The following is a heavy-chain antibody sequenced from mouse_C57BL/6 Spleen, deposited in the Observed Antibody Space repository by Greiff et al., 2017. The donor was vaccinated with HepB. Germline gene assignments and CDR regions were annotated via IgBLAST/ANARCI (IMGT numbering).Heavy chain of an antibody. CDR3: ARNPAHYYGSSYAMDY. V-gene: IGHV5-17*01. J-gene: IGHJ4*01. D-gene: IGHD1-1*01. CDR1: GFTFSDYG. Sequence: DVKLVESGGGLVKPGGSLKLSCAASGFTFSDYGMHWVRQAPEKGLEWVAYISSGSSTIYYADTVKGRFTISRDNAKNTLFLQMTSLRSEDTAMYYCARNPAHYYGSSYAMDYWGQGTSVTVSS. CDR2: ISSGSSTI.